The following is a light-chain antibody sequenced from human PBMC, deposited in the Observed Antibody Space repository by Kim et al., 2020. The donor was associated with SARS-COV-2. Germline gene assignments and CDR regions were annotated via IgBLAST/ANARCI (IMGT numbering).Light chain of an antibody. Sequence: GQAVSIACTGTSADSGGYDHVSWYQQHPGKAPKRLSDEVDQRPSGGPDRFSGSKAGNTASLAISGLQSEDAADYYCCSFAGSNHYVFGDGTKVTVL. V-gene: IGLV2-11*03. CDR2: EVD. CDR3: CSFAGSNHYV. CDR1: SADSGGYDH. J-gene: IGLJ1*01.